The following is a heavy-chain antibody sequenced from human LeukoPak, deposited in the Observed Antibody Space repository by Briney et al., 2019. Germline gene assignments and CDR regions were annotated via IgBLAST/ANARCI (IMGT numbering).Heavy chain of an antibody. CDR1: GFSLITSGVG. V-gene: IGHV2-5*02. Sequence: ESGPTLVNPTRTLTLTCSFSGFSLITSGVGVGWIRQSPGKALEWVAIIYWDNDKRYSPYLNSRLSITKDTSDNQVVLTMTNVDPVDTGTYFCAHIMITFGGVLRDDAFDVWGPGTVVTVSP. CDR2: IYWDNDK. J-gene: IGHJ3*01. CDR3: AHIMITFGGVLRDDAFDV. D-gene: IGHD3-16*01.